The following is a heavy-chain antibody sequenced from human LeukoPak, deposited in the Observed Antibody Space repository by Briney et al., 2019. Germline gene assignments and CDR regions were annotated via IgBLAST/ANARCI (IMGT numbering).Heavy chain of an antibody. CDR2: IYSGGST. D-gene: IGHD3-22*01. CDR3: ARDYSPPHYYDSSGYFDS. V-gene: IGHV3-66*01. Sequence: GGSLRLSFAASGFTVSNNYMTWVRQAPGKGLEWVSVIYSGGSTYYADSVKDRFTISRDNSKNTLYLQMNSLRAEDTAVYYCARDYSPPHYYDSSGYFDSWGQGTLVTVSS. J-gene: IGHJ4*02. CDR1: GFTVSNNY.